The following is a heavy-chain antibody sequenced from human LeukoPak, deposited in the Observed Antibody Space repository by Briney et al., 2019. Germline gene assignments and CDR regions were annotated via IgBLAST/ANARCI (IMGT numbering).Heavy chain of an antibody. V-gene: IGHV3-21*01. CDR2: ISSSSSCI. CDR1: GFTFSNYS. Sequence: GGSLRLSCAASGFTFSNYSMNWVRQAPGKGLEWVSSISSSSSCIYYADSVKGRFTISRDNAKNSLYLQMNSLRAEDTAVYYCARSTTSGDYFDYWGQGTLVTVSS. D-gene: IGHD4-11*01. CDR3: ARSTTSGDYFDY. J-gene: IGHJ4*02.